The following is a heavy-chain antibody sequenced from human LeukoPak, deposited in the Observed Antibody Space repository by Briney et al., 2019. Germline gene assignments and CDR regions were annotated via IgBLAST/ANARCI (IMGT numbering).Heavy chain of an antibody. CDR1: GFTVSSNY. V-gene: IGHV3-66*01. CDR3: AREYSGYDGHFNYFDY. Sequence: GGSLRLSCAASGFTVSSNYMSWVRQAPGKGLEWVSVIYSGGSTYYADSVKGRFTISRDNSKNTLYLQMNSLRAEDTAVYYCAREYSGYDGHFNYFDYWGQGTLVTVPS. J-gene: IGHJ4*02. CDR2: IYSGGST. D-gene: IGHD5-12*01.